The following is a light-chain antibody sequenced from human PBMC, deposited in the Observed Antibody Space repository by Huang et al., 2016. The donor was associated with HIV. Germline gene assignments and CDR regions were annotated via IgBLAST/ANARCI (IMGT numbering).Light chain of an antibody. V-gene: IGKV3-20*01. CDR1: ESVTSSH. CDR2: GAS. CDR3: QQYDITPWT. J-gene: IGKJ1*01. Sequence: EVVLTQSPGTLSLSPGERGTLSCRASESVTSSHLAWYQQKPGQAPRLLIYGASARATGIPDRFVGSGSGTDFTLTISRLEAEDSATYYCQQYDITPWTFGQGTKVEIK.